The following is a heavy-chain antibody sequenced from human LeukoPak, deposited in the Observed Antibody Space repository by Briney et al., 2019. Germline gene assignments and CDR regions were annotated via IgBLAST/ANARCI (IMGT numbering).Heavy chain of an antibody. CDR2: INSDGSST. V-gene: IGHV3-74*01. D-gene: IGHD3-3*01. CDR3: ARAHGTIFGVVINQFDY. J-gene: IGHJ4*02. Sequence: GGSLRLSCAASGFTFSSYWMHWVRQAPGKGLVLVSRINSDGSSTSYADSVKGRFTISRDNAKNTLYLQMNSLRAKDTAVYYCARAHGTIFGVVINQFDYWGQGTLVTVSS. CDR1: GFTFSSYW.